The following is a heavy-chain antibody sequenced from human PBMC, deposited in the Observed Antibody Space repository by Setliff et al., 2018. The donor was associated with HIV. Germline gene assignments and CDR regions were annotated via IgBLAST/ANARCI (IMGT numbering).Heavy chain of an antibody. D-gene: IGHD1-26*01. Sequence: SVKVSCKVSDVTPSNYALNWVRQAPGQGLGWMGAIIPVFATANYAQKFQGRVTITADESTLTAYMELSSLTSEDTAVYFCARGTGSYSYFDSWGLGTLVTVSS. J-gene: IGHJ4*02. CDR2: IIPVFATA. V-gene: IGHV1-69*13. CDR3: ARGTGSYSYFDS. CDR1: DVTPSNYA.